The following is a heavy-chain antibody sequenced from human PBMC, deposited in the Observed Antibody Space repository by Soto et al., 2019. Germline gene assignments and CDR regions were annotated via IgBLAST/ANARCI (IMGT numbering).Heavy chain of an antibody. V-gene: IGHV3-23*01. CDR1: GFTFSSYA. D-gene: IGHD3-3*01. Sequence: GGSLRLSCAASGFTFSSYAMSWVRQAPGKGLEWVSAISGSGGSTYYADSVTGRFTISRDNSKNTLYLQMNSLRAEDTAVYYCAKGGVGFWSGYYFDCWGRGTMVAVSS. J-gene: IGHJ4*02. CDR2: ISGSGGST. CDR3: AKGGVGFWSGYYFDC.